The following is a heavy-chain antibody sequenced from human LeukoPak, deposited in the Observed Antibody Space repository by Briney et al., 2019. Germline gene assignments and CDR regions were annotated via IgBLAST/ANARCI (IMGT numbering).Heavy chain of an antibody. D-gene: IGHD5-12*01. J-gene: IGHJ6*03. CDR2: IYNSGNT. Sequence: SETLSLTCTVSGGSISGYYWSWIRQPPGEGLEWIGYIYNSGNTNYNPSLKSRVTISVDTSTNQFSLKLSSVTAADTAVYYCARGNSGYDPITHYYYMDVWGKGTTVTVSS. V-gene: IGHV4-59*01. CDR1: GGSISGYY. CDR3: ARGNSGYDPITHYYYMDV.